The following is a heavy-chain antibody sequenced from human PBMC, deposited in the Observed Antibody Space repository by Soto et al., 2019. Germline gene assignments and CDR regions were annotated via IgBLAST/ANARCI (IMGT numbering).Heavy chain of an antibody. Sequence: GESLKISCEGVGYSFSNHWIAWVRQMPEKGLEWMGTIYPGDSDMRYSPSFRGQVTISVDKSNSTAYLQWSSLKASDTAMYYCARQGSNGAYYYYGMDVWGQGTTVTVSS. CDR1: GYSFSNHW. CDR3: ARQGSNGAYYYYGMDV. V-gene: IGHV5-51*01. J-gene: IGHJ6*02. CDR2: IYPGDSDM. D-gene: IGHD3-16*01.